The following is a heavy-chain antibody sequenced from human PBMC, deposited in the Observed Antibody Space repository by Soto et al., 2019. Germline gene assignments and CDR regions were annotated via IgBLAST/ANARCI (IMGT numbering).Heavy chain of an antibody. J-gene: IGHJ6*02. V-gene: IGHV5-51*01. CDR3: ARQLDLYSYYYGLGV. D-gene: IGHD1-1*01. Sequence: PGESPKTPRQGLGYRLSRYWIGWVRQMPGKGLEGMGIINPGESDTRYSPSFQGQVTISADTSINTAYLQWSSLKASDTAMYYCARQLDLYSYYYGLGVWGQGTTVTVSS. CDR1: GYRLSRYW. CDR2: INPGESDT.